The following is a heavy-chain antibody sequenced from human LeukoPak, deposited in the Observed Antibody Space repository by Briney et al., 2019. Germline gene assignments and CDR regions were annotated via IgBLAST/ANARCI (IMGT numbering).Heavy chain of an antibody. CDR2: ISSSGSTI. J-gene: IGHJ4*02. CDR3: ARADY. V-gene: IGHV3-48*03. Sequence: QAGGSLRLSCAASGFTFSSYDMNWVRQAPGKGLELVSYISSSGSTIYCADSLKGRFTISRDNAKNSLYLQMNSLRAEDTAVYYCARADYWGQGTLVTVSS. CDR1: GFTFSSYD.